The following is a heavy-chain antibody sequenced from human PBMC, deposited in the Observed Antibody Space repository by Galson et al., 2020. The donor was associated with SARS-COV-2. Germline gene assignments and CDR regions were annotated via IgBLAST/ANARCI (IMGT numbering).Heavy chain of an antibody. V-gene: IGHV3-43D*04. CDR1: GFTFDDYA. D-gene: IGHD5-12*01. J-gene: IGHJ4*02. CDR3: VKAMRWLQLSTGLGD. Sequence: GGSLRLSCAASGFTFDDYAMHWVRQAPGKGLEWVSVISWNGAVTYYADAVKGRFTISRDNTKHFLSLQMNSLRAEDTALYYCVKAMRWLQLSTGLGDWGQGTLVTVSA. CDR2: ISWNGAVT.